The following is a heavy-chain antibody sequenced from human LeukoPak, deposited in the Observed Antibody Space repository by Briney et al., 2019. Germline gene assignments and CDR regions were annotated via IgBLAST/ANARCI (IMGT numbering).Heavy chain of an antibody. CDR3: AKITNAMALNPLPH. D-gene: IGHD5-18*01. J-gene: IGHJ4*02. Sequence: GGSLRLSCAASGFTFSSYAVSWVRQAPGKGLEWVSAISDSGGSTYYADSVKGRFTISRDNSKNTLYLQMNSLRVEDTAVYYCAKITNAMALNPLPHRGQGTLVTVSS. CDR2: ISDSGGST. CDR1: GFTFSSYA. V-gene: IGHV3-23*01.